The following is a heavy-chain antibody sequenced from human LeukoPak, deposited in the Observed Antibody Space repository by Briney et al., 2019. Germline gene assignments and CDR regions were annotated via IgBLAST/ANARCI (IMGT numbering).Heavy chain of an antibody. Sequence: PGGGLRVSCAESRFSSSDDLMSSVPHGPRKRLGWVSYIISSGSTVYYADSVKSRFTISRDNAQNSLYLQMNSLRAEDTAVYYCARDSAHDYSNYIDYFYGMDVWGQGTTVTVSS. CDR1: RFSSSDDL. CDR3: ARDSAHDYSNYIDYFYGMDV. J-gene: IGHJ6*02. V-gene: IGHV3-11*01. CDR2: IISSGSTV. D-gene: IGHD4-11*01.